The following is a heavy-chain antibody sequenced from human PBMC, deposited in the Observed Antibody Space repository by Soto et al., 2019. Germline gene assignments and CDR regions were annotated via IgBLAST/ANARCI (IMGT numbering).Heavy chain of an antibody. CDR3: ARDPYSSGWSDI. D-gene: IGHD6-19*01. J-gene: IGHJ3*02. CDR2: IKQDGREK. V-gene: IGHV3-7*01. Sequence: PGGSLRLSCAVSGFTFSSYWMSWVRQAPGKGLEWVANIKQDGREKYYVDSVKGRFTISRDNAKNSLYLQMNSLRAEDTAVYYCARDPYSSGWSDIWGLGTMVTVSS. CDR1: GFTFSSYW.